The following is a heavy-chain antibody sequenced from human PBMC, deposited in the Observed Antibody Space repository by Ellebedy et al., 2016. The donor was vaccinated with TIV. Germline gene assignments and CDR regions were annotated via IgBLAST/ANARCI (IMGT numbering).Heavy chain of an antibody. V-gene: IGHV3-23*01. CDR3: AKGRAVSDFDY. J-gene: IGHJ4*02. D-gene: IGHD4-11*01. CDR1: GFTFSSYG. Sequence: GESLKISXAASGFTFSSYGMHWVRQAPGKGLEWVSTVAGSGSSTYYTDSVKGRFTISRDNSKNTLYLQMNSLRADDTAVYYCAKGRAVSDFDYWGQGTLVAVSS. CDR2: VAGSGSST.